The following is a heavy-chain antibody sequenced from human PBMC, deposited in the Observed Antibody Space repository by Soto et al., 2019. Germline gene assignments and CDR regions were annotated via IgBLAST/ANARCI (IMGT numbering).Heavy chain of an antibody. J-gene: IGHJ5*02. D-gene: IGHD3-16*01. CDR3: ARGARREVVWGWFYH. CDR2: ISAGADYT. Sequence: EVQLSESGGGLVRPGGSLRLSCAASGFTFSLYAMSWVRQAPGKGLEWVSAISAGADYTYFADPVKGRFTLSRDNSKNTLYLQMNSMRVDDTAVYYCARGARREVVWGWFYHWGQGTLGTVS. CDR1: GFTFSLYA. V-gene: IGHV3-23*01.